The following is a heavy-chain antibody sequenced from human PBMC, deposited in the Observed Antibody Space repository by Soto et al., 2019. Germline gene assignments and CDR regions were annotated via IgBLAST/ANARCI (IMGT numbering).Heavy chain of an antibody. Sequence: XATLPLPCTASGGSHSSYYWTWSRQSPGKGLEWIGYVYFSGNTNYNPSLKSRVTISIDTSKNQFSLRLASVTAADTAFYYCGTVRPSGYVLSWGQRTLVTVSS. J-gene: IGHJ4*02. CDR2: VYFSGNT. V-gene: IGHV4-59*01. CDR1: GGSHSSYY. D-gene: IGHD6-25*01. CDR3: GTVRPSGYVLS.